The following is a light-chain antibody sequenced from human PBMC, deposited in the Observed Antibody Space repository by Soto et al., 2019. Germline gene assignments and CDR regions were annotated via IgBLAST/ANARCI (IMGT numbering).Light chain of an antibody. CDR2: EVS. V-gene: IGLV2-14*01. CDR3: SSYTSSNTLEV. J-gene: IGLJ1*01. CDR1: SSDVGGYNY. Sequence: QSALTQPASVSGSPGQSITISCTGTSSDVGGYNYVSWYQQHPGKAPILMIYEVSNRPSGVSNRFSGSKSGNTASLTISGLQAEDEADYYCSSYTSSNTLEVFGVGTKVTVL.